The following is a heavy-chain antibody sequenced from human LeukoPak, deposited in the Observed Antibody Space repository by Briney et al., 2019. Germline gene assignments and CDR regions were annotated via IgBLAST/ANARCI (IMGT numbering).Heavy chain of an antibody. D-gene: IGHD2-15*01. J-gene: IGHJ4*02. V-gene: IGHV4-4*02. Sequence: SGTLSLTCAVSGGSISSSNWWSWVRQPPGKGLEWIGEIYHSGSTNYNPSFKSRVTISVDKSKNQFSLKLSSVTAADTAVYYCARQTPPLYCSGGSCYSGVLDYWGQGTLVTVSS. CDR2: IYHSGST. CDR1: GGSISSSNW. CDR3: ARQTPPLYCSGGSCYSGVLDY.